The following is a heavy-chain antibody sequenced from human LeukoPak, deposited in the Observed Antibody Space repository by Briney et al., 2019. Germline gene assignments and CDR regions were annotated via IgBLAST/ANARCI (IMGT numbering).Heavy chain of an antibody. V-gene: IGHV3-30*18. Sequence: GGSLRLPCAASGFTFSNYGMHWVRQAPGKGLEWVAVISYDGSNKYYADSVKGRFTISRDNSKNTLYLQMNSLRAEDTAVYYCAKDAPLEYSSSSEYYGMDVGGQGTLVAVSS. CDR1: GFTFSNYG. CDR3: AKDAPLEYSSSSEYYGMDV. J-gene: IGHJ6*02. CDR2: ISYDGSNK. D-gene: IGHD6-6*01.